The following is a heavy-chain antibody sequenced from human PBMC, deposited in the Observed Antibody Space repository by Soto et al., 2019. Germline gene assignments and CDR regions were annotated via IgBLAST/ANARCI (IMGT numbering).Heavy chain of an antibody. J-gene: IGHJ6*02. CDR3: ARESMIAGYYGMDV. D-gene: IGHD2-21*01. CDR2: IYYSGST. CDR1: GGSISSGGYY. V-gene: IGHV4-31*03. Sequence: SETLSRTCTVSGGSISSGGYYWSWIRQHPGKGLEWIGYIYYSGSTYYNPSLKSRVTISVDTSKNQFSLKLSSVTAADTAVYYCARESMIAGYYGMDVWGQGTTVTVSS.